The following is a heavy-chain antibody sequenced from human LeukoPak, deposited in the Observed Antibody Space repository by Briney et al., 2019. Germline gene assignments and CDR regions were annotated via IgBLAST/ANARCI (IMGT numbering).Heavy chain of an antibody. CDR2: IYTSGST. Sequence: SETLSLTCAVSGGSISSYYWSWIRQPAGKGLEWIGRIYTSGSTNYNPSLKSRVTMSVDTSKNQFSLKLSSVTAADTAVYYCVISSGYYTYDYWGQGTLVTVSS. V-gene: IGHV4-4*07. J-gene: IGHJ4*02. CDR1: GGSISSYY. CDR3: VISSGYYTYDY. D-gene: IGHD3-22*01.